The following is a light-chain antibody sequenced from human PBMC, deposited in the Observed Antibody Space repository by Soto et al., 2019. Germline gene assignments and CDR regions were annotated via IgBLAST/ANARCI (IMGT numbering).Light chain of an antibody. Sequence: EIVMTQSPATLSVSPGERASLSCRASQSVGSNLAWYQQTAGQAPRLLIYGASTRATGIPARFSGSGSGTEFTLTISSLQSEDFAFYSCQQYTNWPYTFGQGTKLEIK. J-gene: IGKJ2*01. CDR1: QSVGSN. V-gene: IGKV3-15*01. CDR2: GAS. CDR3: QQYTNWPYT.